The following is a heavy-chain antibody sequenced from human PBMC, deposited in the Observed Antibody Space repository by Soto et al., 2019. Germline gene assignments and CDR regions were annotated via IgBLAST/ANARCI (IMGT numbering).Heavy chain of an antibody. J-gene: IGHJ4*02. CDR3: ARLGGSGGDSIEH. Sequence: QVQLVESGGGVVQPGRSLRLSCAASGFPFSKYGMHWVRQAPGKGLEWVAIIWYDGSKKYYGDSVKGRFTISRENSKDTLFLQMNSLRADDTAMYYCARLGGSGGDSIEHWGQGTLVTVSS. D-gene: IGHD3-10*01. V-gene: IGHV3-33*01. CDR2: IWYDGSKK. CDR1: GFPFSKYG.